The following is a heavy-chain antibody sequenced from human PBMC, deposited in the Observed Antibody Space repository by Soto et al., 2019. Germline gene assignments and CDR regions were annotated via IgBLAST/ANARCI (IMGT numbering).Heavy chain of an antibody. CDR2: IYHSGST. CDR1: GGSISSGGYS. CDR3: ASSHAGAHITAAVH. D-gene: IGHD6-13*01. J-gene: IGHJ4*02. V-gene: IGHV4-30-2*01. Sequence: SETLSLTCAVSGGSISSGGYSWSWIRQPPGKGLERIGYIYHSGSTYYNPSLKSRVTISVDRSKNQFSLKLSSVTAADTAVYYCASSHAGAHITAAVHWGQGTLVTVSS.